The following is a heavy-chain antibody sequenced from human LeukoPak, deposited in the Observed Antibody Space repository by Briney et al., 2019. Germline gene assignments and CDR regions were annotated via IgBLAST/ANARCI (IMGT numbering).Heavy chain of an antibody. CDR3: ARDLLFSHYSSGWSYFDY. Sequence: GASVKVSCKASGYTFTSYGISWVRQAPGQGLEWMGWISAYNGNTNYAQKPQGRVTMTTDTSTSTAYMELRSLRSDDTAVYYCARDLLFSHYSSGWSYFDYWGQGTLVTVSS. CDR1: GYTFTSYG. D-gene: IGHD6-19*01. J-gene: IGHJ4*02. CDR2: ISAYNGNT. V-gene: IGHV1-18*01.